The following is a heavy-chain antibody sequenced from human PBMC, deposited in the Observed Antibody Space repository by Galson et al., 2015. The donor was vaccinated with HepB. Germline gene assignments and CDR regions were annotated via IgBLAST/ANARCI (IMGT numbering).Heavy chain of an antibody. D-gene: IGHD5-12*01. V-gene: IGHV1-2*06. Sequence: SVKVSCKASGYTFTGYYMHWVRQAPGQGLEWMGRINPNSGGTNYAQKFQGRVTMTRDTSISTAYMELSRLRSDDTAVYYCARDIRNSGLRGAGDYWGQGTLVTVSS. CDR2: INPNSGGT. CDR1: GYTFTGYY. J-gene: IGHJ4*02. CDR3: ARDIRNSGLRGAGDY.